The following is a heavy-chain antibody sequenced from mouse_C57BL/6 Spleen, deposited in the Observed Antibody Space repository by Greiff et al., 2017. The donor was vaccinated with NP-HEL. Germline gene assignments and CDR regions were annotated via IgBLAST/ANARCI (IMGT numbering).Heavy chain of an antibody. CDR1: GYTFTSYW. Sequence: VQLQQSGTVLARPGASVKMSCKTSGYTFTSYWMHWVKQRPGQGLEWIGAIYPGNSDTSYNQKFKGKAKLTAVTSASTAYMELSSLTNEDSAVYYCTRGLIYDGYYEGAWFAYWGQGTLVTVSA. V-gene: IGHV1-5*01. D-gene: IGHD2-3*01. CDR2: IYPGNSDT. CDR3: TRGLIYDGYYEGAWFAY. J-gene: IGHJ3*01.